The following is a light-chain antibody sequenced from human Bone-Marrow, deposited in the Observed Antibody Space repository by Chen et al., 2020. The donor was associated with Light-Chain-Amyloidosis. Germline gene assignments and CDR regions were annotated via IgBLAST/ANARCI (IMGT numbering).Light chain of an antibody. Sequence: SSVLTQPSSVSVAPGQTATIACGGNNIGSTSVHWYQQTPGQAPLLDVYDDSDRPSGIPERLSGSNSGNTATLTISRVEAGDEADYYCQVWDRSSDRPVFGGGTKLTVL. V-gene: IGLV3-21*02. CDR3: QVWDRSSDRPV. J-gene: IGLJ3*02. CDR2: DDS. CDR1: NIGSTS.